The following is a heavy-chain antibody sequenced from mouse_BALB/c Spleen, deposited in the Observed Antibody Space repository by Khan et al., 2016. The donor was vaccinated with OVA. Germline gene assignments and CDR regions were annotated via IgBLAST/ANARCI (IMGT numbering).Heavy chain of an antibody. Sequence: EVQLQESGPGLVKPSQSLSLTCTVTGYSITSDYAWNWIRQSPGNKLEWMGYISYSGRTSYNPSLKSRISITRDTSKHQFFLQLNSVTTEDTATYDCARSVTITTVVATDFDYWGQGTTLTVSS. J-gene: IGHJ2*01. D-gene: IGHD1-1*01. CDR1: GYSITSDYA. CDR2: ISYSGRT. CDR3: ARSVTITTVVATDFDY. V-gene: IGHV3-2*02.